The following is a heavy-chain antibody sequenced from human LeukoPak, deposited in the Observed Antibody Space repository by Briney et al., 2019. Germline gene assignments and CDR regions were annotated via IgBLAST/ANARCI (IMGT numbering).Heavy chain of an antibody. Sequence: PGGSLRLSCAASGFTFSSYSMHWVRQAPGKGPEFVSVIGGGGVTTFYADSVKDRFTISRDNSKNTLYLEMGSLRAEDMAVYCCAREGGGSGLWYYDLWGRGTLVTVSS. D-gene: IGHD1-26*01. CDR1: GFTFSSYS. CDR3: AREGGGSGLWYYDL. CDR2: IGGGGVTT. V-gene: IGHV3-64*02. J-gene: IGHJ2*01.